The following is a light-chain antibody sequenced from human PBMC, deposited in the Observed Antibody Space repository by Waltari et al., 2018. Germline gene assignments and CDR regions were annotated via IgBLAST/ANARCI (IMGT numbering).Light chain of an antibody. Sequence: QSALTQPPSASGSPGQSVTISCTGSSSDVGGYNFVSWHQQHPGKAPKRMIYGGIKRPSGVPDRFSGSKSGNTASLTVSGLQAEDEADYYCSSYGGYNTPYVFGGGTKLTVL. CDR1: SSDVGGYNF. CDR3: SSYGGYNTPYV. J-gene: IGLJ2*01. V-gene: IGLV2-8*01. CDR2: GGI.